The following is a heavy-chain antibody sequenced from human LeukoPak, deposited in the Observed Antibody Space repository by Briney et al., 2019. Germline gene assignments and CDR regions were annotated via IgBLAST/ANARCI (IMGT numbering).Heavy chain of an antibody. CDR2: ISWNSGSI. CDR1: GFTFDVYA. Sequence: PGGSLRLSCAASGFTFDVYAMHWVRQAPGKGLEWVSGISWNSGSIGYADSVKGRFTISRDNAKNSLYLQMNSLRAEDTALYYCAKDGGGRGAFDIWGQGTMVTVSS. J-gene: IGHJ3*02. V-gene: IGHV3-9*01. D-gene: IGHD3-16*01. CDR3: AKDGGGRGAFDI.